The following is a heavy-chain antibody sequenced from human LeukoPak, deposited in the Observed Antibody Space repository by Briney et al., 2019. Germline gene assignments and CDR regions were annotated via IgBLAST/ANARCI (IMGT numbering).Heavy chain of an antibody. CDR2: IYYSGST. CDR3: ARHSHYGPLEHFDY. D-gene: IGHD3-10*01. V-gene: IGHV4-59*08. CDR1: GGSISSYY. Sequence: PSETLSLTCTVSGGSISSYYWSWIRQPPGKGLEWIGYIYYSGSTNYNPSLKSRVTISVDTSKNQFSLKLSSVTAADTAVYYCARHSHYGPLEHFDYWGQGTLVTVSS. J-gene: IGHJ4*02.